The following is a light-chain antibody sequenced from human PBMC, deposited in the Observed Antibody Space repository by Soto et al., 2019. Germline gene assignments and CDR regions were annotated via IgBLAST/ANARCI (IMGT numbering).Light chain of an antibody. J-gene: IGKJ2*01. CDR1: QSVSSIY. Sequence: ETVLTQSPGTLSLSPGERATLSYRTSQSVSSIYLAWYQQKPGQAPRLLIHGASSRATGIPDRFSGSGSGTDFTLTIGRLEPEDFVVYYCQQYGSSPYTFGQGTKLEIK. CDR2: GAS. CDR3: QQYGSSPYT. V-gene: IGKV3-20*01.